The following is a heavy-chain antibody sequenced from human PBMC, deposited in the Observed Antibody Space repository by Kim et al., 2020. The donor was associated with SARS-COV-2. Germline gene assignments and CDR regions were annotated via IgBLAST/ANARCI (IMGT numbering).Heavy chain of an antibody. J-gene: IGHJ4*02. CDR2: IIPDETET. CDR1: GFSFNKYW. CDR3: AREDGTFDY. V-gene: IGHV3-7*01. Sequence: GGSLRLSCAASGFSFNKYWMNWVRQAPGKGLEWVANIIPDETETNYADSVKGRFTITRDNAQNSLYLQMNGLTVEDTAIYYCAREDGTFDYWGQGIPVTVSS.